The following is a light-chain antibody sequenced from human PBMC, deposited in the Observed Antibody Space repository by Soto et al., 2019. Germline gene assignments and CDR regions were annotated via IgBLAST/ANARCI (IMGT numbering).Light chain of an antibody. Sequence: DVVITQNTLSLSGTLGQPASISCWATQGLLYSDGNNYLNWFQQRPGQSPRRLIYKVSDRASGVPDRFSGSGSGTDFTLKISRVEAEDVGVYYCMQGTHRPITFGQGTRLEIK. CDR3: MQGTHRPIT. J-gene: IGKJ5*01. V-gene: IGKV2-30*01. CDR1: QGLLYSDGNNY. CDR2: KVS.